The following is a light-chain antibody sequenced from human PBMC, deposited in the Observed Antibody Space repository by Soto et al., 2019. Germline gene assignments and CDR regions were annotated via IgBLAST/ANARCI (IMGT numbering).Light chain of an antibody. CDR2: GAS. CDR3: QQYGRPWT. CDR1: QSVSRSL. J-gene: IGKJ1*01. V-gene: IGKV3-20*01. Sequence: ENVLTQSPGTLSLSPGERATLSCRASQSVSRSLLAWYQQKPGQTPRLLIYGASSRATGIPDRFSGSGSGTDFTLTISNLEPEDVAVYYCQQYGRPWTFGQGTKVESK.